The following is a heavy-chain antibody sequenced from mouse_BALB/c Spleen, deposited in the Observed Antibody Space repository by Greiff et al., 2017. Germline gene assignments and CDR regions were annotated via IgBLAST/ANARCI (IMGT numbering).Heavy chain of an antibody. CDR1: GFSLTSYG. CDR3: ASPIYYDYDVFAY. Sequence: QVQLQQSGPGLVQPSQSLSITCTVSGFSLTSYGVHWVRQSPGKGLEWLGVIWSGGSTDYNAAFISRLSISKDNSKSQVFFKMNSLQANDTAIYYCASPIYYDYDVFAYWGQGTLVTVSA. D-gene: IGHD2-4*01. CDR2: IWSGGST. V-gene: IGHV2-2*02. J-gene: IGHJ3*01.